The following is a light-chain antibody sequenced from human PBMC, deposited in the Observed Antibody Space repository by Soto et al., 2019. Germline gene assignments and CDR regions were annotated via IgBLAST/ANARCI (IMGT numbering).Light chain of an antibody. CDR2: VTS. CDR3: QQTFSAPGT. CDR1: QNITKF. V-gene: IGKV1-39*01. Sequence: DIQMTQSPSSLSASVGDRVSVTCRTSQNITKFLNWYQEKPGKAPKVLIYVTSNLENGVPSRFSGSGSGTHFTRSIGSLQPEDFATYYCQQTFSAPGTFGPGTMVEVK. J-gene: IGKJ1*01.